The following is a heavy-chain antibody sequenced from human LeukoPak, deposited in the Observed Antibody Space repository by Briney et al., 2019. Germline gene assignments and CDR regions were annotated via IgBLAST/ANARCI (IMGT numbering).Heavy chain of an antibody. Sequence: AETLSLTCAVYGGSFSGYYWSWIRQPPGKGLEWIGEINHSGSTNYNPSLKSRVTISVDTSKNQFSLKLSSVTAADTAVYYCARRSSGWVFDYWGQGTLVTVSS. CDR3: ARRSSGWVFDY. V-gene: IGHV4-34*01. J-gene: IGHJ4*02. CDR1: GGSFSGYY. D-gene: IGHD6-19*01. CDR2: INHSGST.